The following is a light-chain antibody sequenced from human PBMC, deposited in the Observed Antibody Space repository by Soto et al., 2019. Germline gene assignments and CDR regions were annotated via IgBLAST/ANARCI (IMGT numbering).Light chain of an antibody. V-gene: IGLV2-11*01. J-gene: IGLJ1*01. CDR1: GNDVGAYNY. CDR2: GVV. Sequence: QSALTQPRSVSGSPGQSVTISCTGTGNDVGAYNYVSWYQQHPGRPPKLLIYGVVRWPSGVPDRFAGSKSGNTASLTISGLKAEDEADYFCCSYAGGYTNLFGTGTKLTVL. CDR3: CSYAGGYTNL.